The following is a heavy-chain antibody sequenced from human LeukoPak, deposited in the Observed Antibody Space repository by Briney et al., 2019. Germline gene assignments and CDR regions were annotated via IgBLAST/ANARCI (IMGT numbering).Heavy chain of an antibody. CDR2: FDPEDGET. CDR3: ATARSYVVWNAFDI. D-gene: IGHD1-26*01. Sequence: GASVKVSCKVSGYTLTELSMHWVRQAPGKGLEWMGGFDPEDGETIYAQKFQGRVTMTEDTSTDTAYMELSSLRSEDTAVYYCATARSYVVWNAFDIWGQGTMVTVSS. V-gene: IGHV1-24*01. CDR1: GYTLTELS. J-gene: IGHJ3*02.